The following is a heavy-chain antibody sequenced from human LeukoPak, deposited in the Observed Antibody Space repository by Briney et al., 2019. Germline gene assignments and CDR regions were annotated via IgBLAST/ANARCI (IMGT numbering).Heavy chain of an antibody. J-gene: IGHJ3*02. V-gene: IGHV3-11*06. CDR2: IGSSRRFR. CDR1: GFVFSDYY. D-gene: IGHD6-19*01. CDR3: ARLGGVAGGIHDVFDI. Sequence: PGGSLRLSCTASGFVFSDYYMNWIRQAPGKGLEWVAYIGSSRRFRNHADSVKGRFTISRDNAKNSLHLQMNSLRADDTAVYYCARLGGVAGGIHDVFDIWGQGTLVTVSS.